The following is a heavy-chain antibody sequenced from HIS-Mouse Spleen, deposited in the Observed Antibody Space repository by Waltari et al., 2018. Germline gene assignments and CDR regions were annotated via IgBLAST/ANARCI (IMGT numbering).Heavy chain of an antibody. D-gene: IGHD6-13*01. CDR3: AREIPYSSSWYDWYFDL. Sequence: QLQLQESGPGLVQPSATLSPTSPVSGVSIRRSSYHRGWIRQPPGKGLEWIGSIYYSGSTYYNPSLKSRVTISVDTSKNQFSLKLSSVTAADTAVYYCAREIPYSSSWYDWYFDLWGRGTLVTVSS. CDR2: IYYSGST. V-gene: IGHV4-39*07. CDR1: GVSIRRSSYH. J-gene: IGHJ2*01.